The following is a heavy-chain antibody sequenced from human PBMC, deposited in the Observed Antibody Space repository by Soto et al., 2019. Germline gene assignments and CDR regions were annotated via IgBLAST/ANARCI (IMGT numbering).Heavy chain of an antibody. V-gene: IGHV3-21*06. Sequence: GGSLRLSCAASGFTFTRYSMDWVRQAPGKGLEWVSSISSTTNYIYYGDSMKDRFTISRDNAKNSLYLEMNSLRAEDTAVYYCARESEDLTSNFDYWGQGTLVTVSS. J-gene: IGHJ4*02. CDR1: GFTFTRYS. CDR3: ARESEDLTSNFDY. CDR2: ISSTTNYI.